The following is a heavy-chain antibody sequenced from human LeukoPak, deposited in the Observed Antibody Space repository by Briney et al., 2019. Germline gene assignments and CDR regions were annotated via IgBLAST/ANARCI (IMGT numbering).Heavy chain of an antibody. D-gene: IGHD2-2*01. Sequence: ASVKVSCKASGYTFTSYDINWVRQATGQGLEWMGWINPNSGGTNYARKFQGRVTMTRDTSISTAYMELSRLRSDDTAVYYCARVDRSSTSCPDYWGQGTLVTVSS. J-gene: IGHJ4*02. CDR3: ARVDRSSTSCPDY. CDR2: INPNSGGT. V-gene: IGHV1-2*02. CDR1: GYTFTSYD.